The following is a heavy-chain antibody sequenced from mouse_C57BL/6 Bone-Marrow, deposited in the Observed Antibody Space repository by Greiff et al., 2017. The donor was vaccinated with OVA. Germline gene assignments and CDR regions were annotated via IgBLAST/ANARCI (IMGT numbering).Heavy chain of an antibody. Sequence: QVTLKESGPGILQSSQTLSLTCSFSGFSLSTSGMGVSWIRQPSGKGLEWLAHIYWDDDKRYNPSLKSRLTISKDTSRNQVFLKITSVDTADTATYYCARRRGLCGSSSHFDYWGQGTTLTVSS. CDR1: GFSLSTSGMG. J-gene: IGHJ2*01. CDR3: ARRRGLCGSSSHFDY. D-gene: IGHD1-1*01. V-gene: IGHV8-12*01. CDR2: IYWDDDK.